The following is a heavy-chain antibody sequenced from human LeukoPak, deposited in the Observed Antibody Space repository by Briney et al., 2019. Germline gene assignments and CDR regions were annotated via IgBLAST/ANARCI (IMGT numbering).Heavy chain of an antibody. J-gene: IGHJ6*02. CDR3: ARGPYYYDSSGYIYYYYGMDV. CDR2: ISYSGGT. CDR1: GGSLSSSNNY. D-gene: IGHD3-22*01. Sequence: SETLSLTCTVSGGSLSSSNNYWGWTRQPPGTGLEWFGSISYSGGTSYNPSLKSRVTISVDTSKNQFSLKLSSVTAADTAVYYCARGPYYYDSSGYIYYYYGMDVWGQGTTVTVSS. V-gene: IGHV4-39*07.